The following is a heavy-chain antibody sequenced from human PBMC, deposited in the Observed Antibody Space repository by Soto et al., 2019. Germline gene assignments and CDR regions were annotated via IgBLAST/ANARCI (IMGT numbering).Heavy chain of an antibody. J-gene: IGHJ4*02. CDR3: ARARIVVAGTIVDY. D-gene: IGHD6-19*01. Sequence: KPSATLSLTCAVSGYSLTTGYYWGCIRQPPGKGLEWIGSIYHSGDTYYNPSLKSRVTISVDTSKNHFSLKLTSVTAADTAVYYCARARIVVAGTIVDYWGQGTLVTLSS. V-gene: IGHV4-38-2*01. CDR1: GYSLTTGYY. CDR2: IYHSGDT.